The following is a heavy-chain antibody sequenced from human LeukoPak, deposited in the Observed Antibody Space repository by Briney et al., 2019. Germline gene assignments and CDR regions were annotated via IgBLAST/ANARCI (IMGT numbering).Heavy chain of an antibody. CDR2: IIPIFGIA. V-gene: IGHV1-69*04. CDR1: GGTFSSYA. D-gene: IGHD2-15*01. Sequence: ASVKVSCKASGGTFSSYAISWVRQAPGQGLEWMGRIIPIFGIANYAQKFQGRVTITADKSTSTAYMELSSLRSEDTAVYYCARDVYCSGGSCVHYYYGMDVWGQGTTVTVSS. CDR3: ARDVYCSGGSCVHYYYGMDV. J-gene: IGHJ6*02.